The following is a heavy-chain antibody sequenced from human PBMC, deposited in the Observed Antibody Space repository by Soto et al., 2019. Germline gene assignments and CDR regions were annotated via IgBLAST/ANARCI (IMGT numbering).Heavy chain of an antibody. V-gene: IGHV3-64D*06. CDR1: GFTFSSYA. CDR3: VKVQGYYDSSGYYDY. Sequence: PGGSLRLSCSASGFTFSSYAMHWVRQAPGKGLEYVSAISSNGGSTYCADSVKGRFTISRDNSKNTLYLQMSSLRAEDTAVYYCVKVQGYYDSSGYYDYWGQGTLVTVSS. CDR2: ISSNGGST. D-gene: IGHD3-22*01. J-gene: IGHJ4*02.